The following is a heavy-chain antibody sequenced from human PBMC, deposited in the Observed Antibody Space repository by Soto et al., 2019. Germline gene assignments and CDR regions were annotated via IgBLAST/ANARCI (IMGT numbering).Heavy chain of an antibody. V-gene: IGHV1-69*02. D-gene: IGHD6-13*01. CDR2: IIPILGIA. Sequence: QVQLVQSGAEVKKPGSSVKVSCKASGGTFSSYTISWVRQAPGQGLEWMGRIIPILGIANYAQKFQGRVTITADKSTSTAYMELSSLRSEDTAVYYCARSDSSSWYGPFDYWGQGTLVTVSS. J-gene: IGHJ4*02. CDR3: ARSDSSSWYGPFDY. CDR1: GGTFSSYT.